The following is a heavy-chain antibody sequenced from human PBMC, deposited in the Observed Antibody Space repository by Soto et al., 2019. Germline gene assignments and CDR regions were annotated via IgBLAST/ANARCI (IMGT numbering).Heavy chain of an antibody. D-gene: IGHD2-2*02. V-gene: IGHV4-30-4*01. J-gene: IGHJ6*02. CDR2: IYYRGST. CDR1: GGSISSDNFF. CDR3: ARVAIACPSSSCYNHYYYSLDV. Sequence: SETLSLTCTVSGGSISSDNFFWSWIRQPPGEGLEWLGYIYYRGSTYYNPSLESRLTLLVDTSKNQFSLKLRSVTAADTAVYYCARVAIACPSSSCYNHYYYSLDVWGQGTTVTVSS.